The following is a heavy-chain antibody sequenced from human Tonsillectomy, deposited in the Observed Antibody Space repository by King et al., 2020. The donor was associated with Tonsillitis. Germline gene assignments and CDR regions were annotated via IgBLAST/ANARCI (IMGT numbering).Heavy chain of an antibody. Sequence: VQLVESGGGVVQPGTSLRLSCVAPGFTFSNYAMHWVRQAPGKGLEWLAVISFDGSKIYYGDSLEGRISISRDNPKNMLFLQVDSLRAEDTALYYCARVKSTKNAFDIWGQGTMFTVSS. V-gene: IGHV3-30*04. CDR3: ARVKSTKNAFDI. J-gene: IGHJ3*02. D-gene: IGHD2-2*01. CDR1: GFTFSNYA. CDR2: ISFDGSKI.